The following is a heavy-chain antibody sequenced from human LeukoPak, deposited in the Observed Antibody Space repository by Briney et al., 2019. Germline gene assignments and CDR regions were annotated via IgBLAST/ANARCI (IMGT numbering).Heavy chain of an antibody. V-gene: IGHV3-30*03. CDR2: ISYDGSNK. Sequence: GGSLRLSCVGSGFTFSDYYMSWIRQAPGKGLEWVAVISYDGSNKYYADSVKGRFTISRDNSKNTLYLQMNSLRAEDTAVYYCARDGSSGWYWVDYWGQGTLVTVSS. D-gene: IGHD6-19*01. J-gene: IGHJ4*02. CDR3: ARDGSSGWYWVDY. CDR1: GFTFSDYY.